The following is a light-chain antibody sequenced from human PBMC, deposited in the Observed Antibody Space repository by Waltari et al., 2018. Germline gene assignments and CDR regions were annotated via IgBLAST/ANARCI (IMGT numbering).Light chain of an antibody. J-gene: IGLJ2*01. Sequence: SYELTQSPSVSVSPGQTAKITCSGNALPNNYAYWYQQKSGQAPVLVIFEDSQRPAGIPERFYGSSSGTMATLTISGAQVEDEADYYCYSTDISGDLEGAFGGGTKLTVL. CDR2: EDS. CDR1: ALPNNY. CDR3: YSTDISGDLEGA. V-gene: IGLV3-10*01.